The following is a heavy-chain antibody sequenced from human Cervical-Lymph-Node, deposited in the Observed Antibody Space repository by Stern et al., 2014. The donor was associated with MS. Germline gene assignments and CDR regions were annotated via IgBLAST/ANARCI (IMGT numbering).Heavy chain of an antibody. V-gene: IGHV3-11*01. CDR1: GFTFSNSY. CDR2: ISPTGDTI. D-gene: IGHD6-13*01. J-gene: IGHJ4*02. CDR3: ARERGASSWHDY. Sequence: VQLLESGGGLVKPGGSLRLSCAASGFTFSNSYMTWIRQAPGKGLEWISYISPTGDTIYYADSAKGRFTISRDNAQHSLYLQMNSLRAEDTAVYYCARERGASSWHDYWGQGTLVTVSS.